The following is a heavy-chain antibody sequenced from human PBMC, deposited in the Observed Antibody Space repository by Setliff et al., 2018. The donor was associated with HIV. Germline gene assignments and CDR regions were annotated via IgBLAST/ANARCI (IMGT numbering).Heavy chain of an antibody. CDR1: GFTFSSYS. D-gene: IGHD3-10*01. CDR2: ISSSSSTI. Sequence: GGSLRLSCAASGFTFSSYSMNWVRQAPGKGLEWVSYISSSSSTIYYADSVKGRFTISRDNAKNSLYLQMNSLRAEDTAVYYCARDWVSMDRGASMDVWGKGTTVTVSS. V-gene: IGHV3-48*04. J-gene: IGHJ6*03. CDR3: ARDWVSMDRGASMDV.